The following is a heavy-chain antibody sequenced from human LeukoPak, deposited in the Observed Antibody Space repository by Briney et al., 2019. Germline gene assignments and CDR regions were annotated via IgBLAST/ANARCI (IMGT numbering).Heavy chain of an antibody. CDR2: INPNSGGT. D-gene: IGHD3-9*01. Sequence: GASVKVSFKASGYTFTVYYMHWVRQAPGQGLEWMGWINPNSGGTNYAQKFQGRVTMTRDTSISTAYMELSRLRSDDTAVYYCARDREGYYDILTGYYGVGAFDIWGQGTMVTVSS. CDR3: ARDREGYYDILTGYYGVGAFDI. J-gene: IGHJ3*02. CDR1: GYTFTVYY. V-gene: IGHV1-2*02.